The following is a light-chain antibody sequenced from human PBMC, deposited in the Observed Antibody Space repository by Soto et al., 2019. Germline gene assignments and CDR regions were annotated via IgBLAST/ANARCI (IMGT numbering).Light chain of an antibody. J-gene: IGLJ2*01. CDR2: EGS. CDR1: SSDVGSYNL. Sequence: QSVLTQPASVSGSPGQSITISCTGTSSDVGSYNLVSWYQQHPGKAPKLMIYEGSKRPSGVSNRFSGYKSGNTASLTISGLQADDEADYYCCSYAGSSTYVVFGGGTQLTVL. CDR3: CSYAGSSTYVV. V-gene: IGLV2-23*01.